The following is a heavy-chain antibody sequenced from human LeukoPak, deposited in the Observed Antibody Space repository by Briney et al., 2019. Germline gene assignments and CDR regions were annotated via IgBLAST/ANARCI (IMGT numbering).Heavy chain of an antibody. CDR1: GGSFSGYY. V-gene: IGHV4-34*01. J-gene: IGHJ6*03. Sequence: SETLSLTCAVYGGSFSGYYWSWIRQPPGKGLEWIGEINHSGSTNYNPSLKSRVTISVDTSKNQFSLKLSSVTAADTAVCYCARGYGDYVRYYMDVWGKGTTVTVSS. CDR3: ARGYGDYVRYYMDV. D-gene: IGHD4-17*01. CDR2: INHSGST.